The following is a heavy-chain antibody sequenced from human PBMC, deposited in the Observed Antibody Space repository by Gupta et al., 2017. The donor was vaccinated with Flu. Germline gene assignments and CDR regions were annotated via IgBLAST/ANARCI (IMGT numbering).Heavy chain of an antibody. Sequence: EVQLVESGGGLVQPGGSLRLSCAASGFTVNNNYMSWVRQAPGKGLEWVSLIYSGGTTYYADSVKGRFTISRDNSRNTLYLQMNSLRADDTAVYYCARDNTVTTQGGMDVWGQGTTVTVSS. CDR1: GFTVNNNY. V-gene: IGHV3-66*02. CDR3: ARDNTVTTQGGMDV. J-gene: IGHJ6*02. CDR2: IYSGGTT. D-gene: IGHD4-17*01.